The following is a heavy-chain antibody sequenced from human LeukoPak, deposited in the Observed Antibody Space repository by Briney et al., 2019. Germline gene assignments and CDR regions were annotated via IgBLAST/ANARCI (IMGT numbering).Heavy chain of an antibody. CDR2: IYHSGST. V-gene: IGHV4-30-2*01. J-gene: IGHJ5*02. Sequence: PSETLSLTCTVSGGSISSGGYYWSWIRQPPGKGLEWIGYIYHSGSTYYNPSLKSRVTISVDRSKNQFSLKLSSVTAADTAVYYCAREHLARYWSDPWGQGTLVTVSS. CDR3: AREHLARYWSDP. CDR1: GGSISSGGYY.